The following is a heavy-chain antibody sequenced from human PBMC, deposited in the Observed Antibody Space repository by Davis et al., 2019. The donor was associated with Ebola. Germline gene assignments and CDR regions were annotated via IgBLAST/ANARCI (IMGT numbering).Heavy chain of an antibody. CDR2: TYYTSKWYN. V-gene: IGHV6-1*01. CDR3: ARGWLRSGFDS. Sequence: PSETLSLTCAISGDSVSNVAWNWIRQSPSRGLEWLGRTYYTSKWYNDYAESVKSRIDIKPDPSKNHLALQLDSVTPGETAVYYCARGWLRSGFDSWGQGTLVTVSS. CDR1: GDSVSNVA. J-gene: IGHJ4*02. D-gene: IGHD5-12*01.